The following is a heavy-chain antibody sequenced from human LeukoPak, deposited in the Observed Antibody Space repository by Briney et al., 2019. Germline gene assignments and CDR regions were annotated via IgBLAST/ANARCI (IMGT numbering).Heavy chain of an antibody. J-gene: IGHJ4*02. D-gene: IGHD3-9*01. V-gene: IGHV3-30*04. Sequence: GGSLRLSCAASGFTFSNFAMYWVRQSPGKGLEWVALISKDGNNKYDADSVKGRFTISRDNSKNTLYLQMNSLRAEDTALYYCARGIRYFDWLSIDYWGRGTLVTVSS. CDR3: ARGIRYFDWLSIDY. CDR1: GFTFSNFA. CDR2: ISKDGNNK.